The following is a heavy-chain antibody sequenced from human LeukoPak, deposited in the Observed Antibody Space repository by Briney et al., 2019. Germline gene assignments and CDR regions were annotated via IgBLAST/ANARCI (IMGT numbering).Heavy chain of an antibody. Sequence: GGSLRLSCAASGFTFSSYAMHWVRQAPGKGLEWVAVISYDGSNKYYADSVKGRFTISRDNSKNTLYLQMNSLRAEDTAVYYCAKVVVVVAASSYFDYWGQGTLVTVSS. CDR1: GFTFSSYA. D-gene: IGHD2-15*01. V-gene: IGHV3-30*04. J-gene: IGHJ4*02. CDR2: ISYDGSNK. CDR3: AKVVVVVAASSYFDY.